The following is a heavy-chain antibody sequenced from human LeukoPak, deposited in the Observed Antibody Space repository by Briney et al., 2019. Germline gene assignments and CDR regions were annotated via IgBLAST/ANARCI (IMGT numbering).Heavy chain of an antibody. CDR2: IKEDGSEK. Sequence: GGSLSLSCAASGFTFSNYWMSWVRQAPGKGLEWVANIKEDGSEKYYVDSVKGRFTISRDNARSSLYLQMNSLRAEDTAVYYCASGRQLGYWGQGTLVTVSS. D-gene: IGHD6-13*01. CDR1: GFTFSNYW. V-gene: IGHV3-7*01. J-gene: IGHJ4*02. CDR3: ASGRQLGY.